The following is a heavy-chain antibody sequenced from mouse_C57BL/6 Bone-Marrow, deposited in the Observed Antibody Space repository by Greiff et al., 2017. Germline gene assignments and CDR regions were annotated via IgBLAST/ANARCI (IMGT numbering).Heavy chain of an antibody. D-gene: IGHD3-1*01. CDR2: IDPFDSYT. V-gene: IGHV1-69*01. CDR3: ARSGISGDY. Sequence: QVQLQQPGAELVMPGASVKLSCKASGYTFTSYWMHWVKQRPGQGLEWIGEIDPFDSYTNYNQKFKGKSTLTVDKSSSTAYMQLSSLTSEDSAVYYCARSGISGDYWGQGTTLTVSS. J-gene: IGHJ2*01. CDR1: GYTFTSYW.